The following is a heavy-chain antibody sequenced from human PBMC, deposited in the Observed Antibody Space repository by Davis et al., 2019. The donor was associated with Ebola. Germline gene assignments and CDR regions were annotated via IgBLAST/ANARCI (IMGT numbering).Heavy chain of an antibody. V-gene: IGHV3-30*02. D-gene: IGHD6-6*01. CDR3: AKLEQLGY. Sequence: GGSLRLSCAASGFIFSSYTMNWVRQAPGRGLEWVAFVRSHGSDDHYADSVKGRFTISRDNSKNTLYLQMNSLRTEDTAVYYCAKLEQLGYWGQGTLVTVSS. CDR1: GFIFSSYT. CDR2: VRSHGSDD. J-gene: IGHJ4*02.